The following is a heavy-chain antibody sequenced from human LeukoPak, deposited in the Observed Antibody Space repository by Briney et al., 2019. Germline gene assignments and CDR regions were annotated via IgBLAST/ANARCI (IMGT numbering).Heavy chain of an antibody. CDR1: GFTFSDYY. D-gene: IGHD6-19*01. Sequence: PGGSLRLSCAASGFTFSDYYMSWIRQAPGKGLEWVSVIYSGGSTYYADSVKGRFTISRDNSKNTLYLQMNSLRAEDTAVYYCARDRVVAVAGLYYYYGMDVWGQGTTVTVSS. V-gene: IGHV3-53*01. CDR2: IYSGGST. J-gene: IGHJ6*02. CDR3: ARDRVVAVAGLYYYYGMDV.